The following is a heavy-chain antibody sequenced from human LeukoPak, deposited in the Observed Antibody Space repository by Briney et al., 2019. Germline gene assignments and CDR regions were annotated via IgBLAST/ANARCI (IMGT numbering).Heavy chain of an antibody. D-gene: IGHD2-2*02. CDR2: INHSGST. CDR1: GGSFSGYY. J-gene: IGHJ4*02. CDR3: ARLRVVVPAAIGFDY. V-gene: IGHV4-34*01. Sequence: SETLSLTCAVYGGSFSGYYWSWIRQPPGKGLEWIGEINHSGSTNYNPSLKSRVTISVDTSKNQFSLKLSSVTAADTAVYYCARLRVVVPAAIGFDYWGQGTLVTVSS.